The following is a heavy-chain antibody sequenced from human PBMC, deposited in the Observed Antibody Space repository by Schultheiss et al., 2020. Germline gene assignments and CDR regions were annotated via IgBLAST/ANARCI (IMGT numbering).Heavy chain of an antibody. J-gene: IGHJ6*02. V-gene: IGHV3-21*01. Sequence: GGSLRLSCAASGFPLSSYTMNWVRQAPGKGLEWVSTISSSSGYTYYADSVKGRFTISRDNAKNSLYLQMNSLRAEDTAVYYCARDGPDSPYYYYYYGMDVWGQGTTVTGSS. D-gene: IGHD2-21*01. CDR2: ISSSSGYT. CDR3: ARDGPDSPYYYYYYGMDV. CDR1: GFPLSSYT.